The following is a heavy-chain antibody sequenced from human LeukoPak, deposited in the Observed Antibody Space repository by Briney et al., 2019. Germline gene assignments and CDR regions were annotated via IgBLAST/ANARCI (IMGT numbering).Heavy chain of an antibody. J-gene: IGHJ3*01. V-gene: IGHV1-2*02. CDR1: GYICSDYY. Sequence: GASVKVSCKASGYICSDYYLHWVRQAPGQGLEWMGWMNPNSGGTNYAQKFQGRITMTGDTSTAYLELSRLRSDDTAVYYCARDLGSTVIVGGDAFDLWGQGTMVTVSS. CDR3: ARDLGSTVIVGGDAFDL. CDR2: MNPNSGGT. D-gene: IGHD2/OR15-2a*01.